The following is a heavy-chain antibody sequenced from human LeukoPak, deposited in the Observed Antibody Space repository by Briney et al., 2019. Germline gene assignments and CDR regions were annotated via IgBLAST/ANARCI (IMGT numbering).Heavy chain of an antibody. CDR3: ASNLSVVPAATGYYIDI. J-gene: IGHJ6*03. CDR2: IITLFDRA. D-gene: IGHD2-2*01. CDR1: GGTFSSYA. Sequence: GASVKLSCKASGGTFSSYAISWVRQAPGRGLEWMGGIITLFDRANDAQTFQGRVTIPTHKSTHTPYMQLSSGRSEDTAVYYCASNLSVVPAATGYYIDIWGKGTMVTVSS. V-gene: IGHV1-69*05.